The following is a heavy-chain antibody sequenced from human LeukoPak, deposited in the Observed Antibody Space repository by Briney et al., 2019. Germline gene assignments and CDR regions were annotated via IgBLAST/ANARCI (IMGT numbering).Heavy chain of an antibody. J-gene: IGHJ3*02. Sequence: KTSETLSLTCTVSGGSISSGGYYWSWIRQHPGKGLEWIGYIYYSGSTYYNPSLKSRVTISVDTSKNQFSLKLSSVTAADTAVYYCARDRPLEQSSGYDYDAFDIWGQGTMVTVSS. V-gene: IGHV4-31*03. CDR1: GGSISSGGYY. D-gene: IGHD5-12*01. CDR2: IYYSGST. CDR3: ARDRPLEQSSGYDYDAFDI.